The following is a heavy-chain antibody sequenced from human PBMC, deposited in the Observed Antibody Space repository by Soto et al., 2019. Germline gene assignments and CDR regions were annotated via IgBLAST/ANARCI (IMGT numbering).Heavy chain of an antibody. CDR3: ARDWGIAAAGTIYYYYGMDV. J-gene: IGHJ6*02. V-gene: IGHV3-53*01. CDR2: IYSGGNT. Sequence: GGSLRLSCAASGFTVSSNYMNWVRQAPGKGLEWVSVIYSGGNTYYADSVKGRFIISRDNSKNTLYLQMNSLRAEDTAVYYCARDWGIAAAGTIYYYYGMDVWGQGTTVTVSS. D-gene: IGHD6-13*01. CDR1: GFTVSSNY.